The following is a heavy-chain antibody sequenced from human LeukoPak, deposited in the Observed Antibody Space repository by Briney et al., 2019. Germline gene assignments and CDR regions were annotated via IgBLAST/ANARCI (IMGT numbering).Heavy chain of an antibody. D-gene: IGHD2-15*01. J-gene: IGHJ4*02. V-gene: IGHV3-23*01. Sequence: GGSLRLSCAASGFTLSSYAMSSVRHAPGKGLEWVSDTSSSDAGTYYAQSVRGRFTISRDNSKNTLVVQMNSLRAEDPVVYYCTKGPATSCSGVYCYPFDHWGQGTLVTVSS. CDR3: TKGPATSCSGVYCYPFDH. CDR2: TSSSDAGT. CDR1: GFTLSSYA.